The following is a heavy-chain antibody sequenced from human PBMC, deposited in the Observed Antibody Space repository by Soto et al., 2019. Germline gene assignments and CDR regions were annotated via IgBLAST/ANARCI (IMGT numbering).Heavy chain of an antibody. CDR2: IYSGGST. Sequence: EVQLVESGGGLVQPGGSLRLSCAASGFTVSSNYMSWVRQAPGKGLEWVSVIYSGGSTYYADSVKGRFTISRHNSKNTLYLQMNSLRAEDTAVYYCARATGDYTPEFAYWGLGTLVTVSS. CDR3: ARATGDYTPEFAY. D-gene: IGHD4-17*01. J-gene: IGHJ4*02. CDR1: GFTVSSNY. V-gene: IGHV3-53*04.